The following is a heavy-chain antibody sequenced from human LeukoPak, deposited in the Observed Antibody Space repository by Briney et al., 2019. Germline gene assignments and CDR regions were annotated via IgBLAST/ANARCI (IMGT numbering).Heavy chain of an antibody. CDR2: ISWDGGNR. D-gene: IGHD6-13*01. V-gene: IGHV3-43*01. Sequence: GGSLRLSCAASGFTFDDYSMHWVRQAPGKGLEWVSLISWDGGNREYADSVKGRFTISRDNSRSSLFLQMNSLTTEDTAFYYCAKDYSSSGPFDYWGQGTLVTVSS. J-gene: IGHJ4*02. CDR1: GFTFDDYS. CDR3: AKDYSSSGPFDY.